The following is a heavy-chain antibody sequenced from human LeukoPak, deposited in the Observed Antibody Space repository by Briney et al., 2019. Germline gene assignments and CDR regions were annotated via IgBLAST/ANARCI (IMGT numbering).Heavy chain of an antibody. Sequence: PSETLSLTCTVSGASITTYYWSWIRQPPGKGLEYIGQIHSSGSANYNPSLKSRVAMSLDASKNQFSLTVSSVTAVDTAIYYCARDILDVGATHYFDYWGQGSLLTVSS. V-gene: IGHV4-59*01. CDR3: ARDILDVGATHYFDY. D-gene: IGHD1-26*01. J-gene: IGHJ4*02. CDR2: IHSSGSA. CDR1: GASITTYY.